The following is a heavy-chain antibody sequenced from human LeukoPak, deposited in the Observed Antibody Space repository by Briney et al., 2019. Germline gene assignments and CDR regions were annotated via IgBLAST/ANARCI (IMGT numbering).Heavy chain of an antibody. J-gene: IGHJ6*04. V-gene: IGHV3-48*03. CDR3: AELGITMIGGV. D-gene: IGHD3-10*02. CDR2: ISSSGSTI. CDR1: GFIFGSYE. Sequence: GGSLRLSCAASGFIFGSYEMNWVRRAPGKGLEWVSYISSSGSTIYYADSVKGRFTISRDNAKNSLYLQMNSLRAEDTAVYYCAELGITMIGGVWGKGTTVTISS.